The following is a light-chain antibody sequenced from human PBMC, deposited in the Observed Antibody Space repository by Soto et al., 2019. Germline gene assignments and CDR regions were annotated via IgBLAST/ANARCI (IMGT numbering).Light chain of an antibody. Sequence: DIQMTQSPSSLSTSVGDRVTITCRASQSISNYLNWYQQKPGRVPQLLIYAASRLQSGVPSRFSGSGSGTHFTLTISSLQPEGFATYYCQQSYITPWTFGQGTKVEIK. J-gene: IGKJ1*01. CDR2: AAS. CDR3: QQSYITPWT. CDR1: QSISNY. V-gene: IGKV1-39*01.